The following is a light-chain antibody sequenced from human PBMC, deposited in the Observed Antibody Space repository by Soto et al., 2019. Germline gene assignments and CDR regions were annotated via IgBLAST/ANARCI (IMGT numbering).Light chain of an antibody. V-gene: IGLV2-11*01. J-gene: IGLJ1*01. CDR1: SSDFGGYNY. CDR2: DVN. CDR3: CSYAGSNTHYV. Sequence: QSVLTQPRSVSGSPGQSVTVSCTGTSSDFGGYNYVSWYRQYPGEAPKLMIYDVNKRPSGVPDRFSGSKSGNTASLTISGLQAEDEADYYCCSYAGSNTHYVFGTGTKVTVL.